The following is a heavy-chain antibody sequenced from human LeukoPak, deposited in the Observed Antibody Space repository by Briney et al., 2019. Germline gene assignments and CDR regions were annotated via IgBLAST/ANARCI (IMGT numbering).Heavy chain of an antibody. J-gene: IGHJ3*02. D-gene: IGHD3-10*02. V-gene: IGHV1-2*02. CDR3: ASLSQFDVKSDAFDI. Sequence: ASVKVSCKASGYTFTGYYMHWVRQAPGQGLEWMGWINPNSGGTNYAQKFQGRVTMTRDTSISTAYMELSRLRSGDTAVYYCASLSQFDVKSDAFDIWGQGTMVTVSS. CDR2: INPNSGGT. CDR1: GYTFTGYY.